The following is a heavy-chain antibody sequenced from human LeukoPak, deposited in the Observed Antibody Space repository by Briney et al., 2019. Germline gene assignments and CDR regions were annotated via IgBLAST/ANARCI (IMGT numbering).Heavy chain of an antibody. CDR1: GFTFSSYE. CDR3: ARDLYRTVVVPHYFDY. V-gene: IGHV3-21*01. Sequence: GGSLRLSCAASGFTFSSYEMNWVRQAPGKGLEWVSSISSSSSYIYYADSVKGRFTISRDNAKNSLYLQMNSLRAEDTAVYYCARDLYRTVVVPHYFDYWGQGTLVTVSS. J-gene: IGHJ4*02. D-gene: IGHD3-22*01. CDR2: ISSSSSYI.